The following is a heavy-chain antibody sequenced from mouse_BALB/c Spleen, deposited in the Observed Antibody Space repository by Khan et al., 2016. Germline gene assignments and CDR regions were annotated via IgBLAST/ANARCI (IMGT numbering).Heavy chain of an antibody. CDR3: AKGRRKAWFAY. J-gene: IGHJ3*01. CDR1: GYSITSDYA. CDR2: ISYSGYS. Sequence: QLEESGPGLVKPSQSLSLTCTVTGYSITSDYAWNWIRQFQGNKLEWMGYISYSGYSSYNPSLKSRISITRDKSKNPFFLQLSSVTPDDLATYYCAKGRRKAWFAYWGQGTLVTVSA. V-gene: IGHV3-2*02.